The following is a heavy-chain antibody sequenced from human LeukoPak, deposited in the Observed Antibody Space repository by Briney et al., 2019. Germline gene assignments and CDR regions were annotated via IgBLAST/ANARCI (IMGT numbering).Heavy chain of an antibody. CDR3: ARHNQVTVTTSSYTYPMDV. CDR2: IRSTGST. Sequence: PSETLSLTCAVYGGSFSGYYWSWIRQPPGKGLEWVAYIRSTGSTNYNPSLKSRLMISLDTSKSQVSLKLSSVTAADTAVYYCARHNQVTVTTSSYTYPMDVWGQGTTVSVSS. CDR1: GGSFSGYY. J-gene: IGHJ6*02. D-gene: IGHD4-11*01. V-gene: IGHV4-59*08.